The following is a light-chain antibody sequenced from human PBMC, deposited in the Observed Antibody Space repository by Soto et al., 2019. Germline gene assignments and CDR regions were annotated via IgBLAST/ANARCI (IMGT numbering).Light chain of an antibody. V-gene: IGKV3-15*01. J-gene: IGKJ1*01. Sequence: EVVMTQSPATLSVSPGESATLSCWASQSVNINLAWYYQKPGQAPRLLISEASTRATGIPARFSGGGSGTKLTLTISSLQSEDFAVDYCQQYGDWPATFGQGTKV. CDR1: QSVNIN. CDR2: EAS. CDR3: QQYGDWPAT.